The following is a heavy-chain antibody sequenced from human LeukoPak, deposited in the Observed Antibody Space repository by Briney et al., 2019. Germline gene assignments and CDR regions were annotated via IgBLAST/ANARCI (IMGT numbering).Heavy chain of an antibody. J-gene: IGHJ4*02. CDR2: IYYSGST. D-gene: IGHD6-13*01. Sequence: SETLSLTCTVYSVSISSYYWSWIRQPPGRGLEWIGYIYYSGSTNYNASLKSRVTISVDTSKNQFSLKLSSVTTADTAVYYCARAVASAGPFDYWGQGTLVTVSS. V-gene: IGHV4-59*01. CDR1: SVSISSYY. CDR3: ARAVASAGPFDY.